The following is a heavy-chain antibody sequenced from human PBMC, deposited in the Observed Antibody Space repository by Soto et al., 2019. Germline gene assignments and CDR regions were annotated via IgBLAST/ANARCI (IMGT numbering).Heavy chain of an antibody. D-gene: IGHD3-9*01. CDR3: ASYGGTYDILTGYAINWFDP. Sequence: SETLSLTCTVSGGSISNYYLNWIRQSPGKGLEWIGYIYYSGSTNYNPSLKSRVTISVDTSKNQFSLKLSSVTAADTAVYYCASYGGTYDILTGYAINWFDPWGQGTLVTVSS. J-gene: IGHJ5*02. CDR1: GGSISNYY. V-gene: IGHV4-59*01. CDR2: IYYSGST.